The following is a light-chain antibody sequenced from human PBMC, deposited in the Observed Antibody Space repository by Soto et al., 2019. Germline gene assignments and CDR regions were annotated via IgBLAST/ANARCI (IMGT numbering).Light chain of an antibody. V-gene: IGKV1-39*01. J-gene: IGKJ2*01. CDR2: SAA. Sequence: DIQLTQSPSSLSASVGDRVIITCRASQSILNYLNWYQHKPGKAPRLLISSAASLRSGVPSRFSGSGSGTDFTLTISSLQPDDLATYYCQQTYGTLYTFGQGTKVEI. CDR3: QQTYGTLYT. CDR1: QSILNY.